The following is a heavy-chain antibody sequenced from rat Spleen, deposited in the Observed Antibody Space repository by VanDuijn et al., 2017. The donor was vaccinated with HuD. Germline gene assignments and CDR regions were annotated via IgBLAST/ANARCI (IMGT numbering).Heavy chain of an antibody. V-gene: IGHV5-31*01. Sequence: EVQLVESGGGLVQPGRSLKLSCVASGFTFNNYWMSWTRQAPTKGLEWVASISPSGGSTYYRDSVKGRFTVSRDNAKSTLYLQMNSLRSEDTATYYCAKGAYYDGTRVMDAWGQGASVTVSS. CDR3: AKGAYYDGTRVMDA. CDR1: GFTFNNYW. CDR2: ISPSGGST. J-gene: IGHJ4*01. D-gene: IGHD1-12*02.